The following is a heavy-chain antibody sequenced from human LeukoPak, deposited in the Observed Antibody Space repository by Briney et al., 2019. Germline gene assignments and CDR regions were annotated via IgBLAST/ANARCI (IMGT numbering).Heavy chain of an antibody. J-gene: IGHJ4*02. CDR2: IRYDGSNK. CDR3: AKVMYGSGSYPFDY. CDR1: GFTFSSYS. D-gene: IGHD3-10*01. V-gene: IGHV3-30*02. Sequence: GGSLRLSCAASGFTFSSYSMNWVRQAPGKGLEWVAFIRYDGSNKYYADSVKGRFTISRDNSKNTLYLQMNSLRAEDTAVYYCAKVMYGSGSYPFDYWGQGTLVTVSS.